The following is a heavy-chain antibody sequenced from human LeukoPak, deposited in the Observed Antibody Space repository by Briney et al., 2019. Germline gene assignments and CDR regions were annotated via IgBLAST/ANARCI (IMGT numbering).Heavy chain of an antibody. D-gene: IGHD3-22*01. J-gene: IGHJ4*02. CDR1: GDSISGYY. CDR2: INHSGST. Sequence: SETLSLTCTVSGDSISGYYWSWIRQPPGKGLEWIGEINHSGSTNYNPSLKSRVTISVDTSKNQFSLKLSSVTAADTAVYYCARARLVYYYDSSGYYKKPYYFDYWGQGTLVTVSS. V-gene: IGHV4-34*01. CDR3: ARARLVYYYDSSGYYKKPYYFDY.